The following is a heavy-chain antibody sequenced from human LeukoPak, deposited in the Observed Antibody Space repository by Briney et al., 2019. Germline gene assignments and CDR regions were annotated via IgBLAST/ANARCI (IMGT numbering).Heavy chain of an antibody. Sequence: SETLSLTCTVSGGSFSGYYCTWIRQPPGKGLEWIGEINHSGSANYNPSLKSRVTISLDTSKNQFSLKLSSVTAADAAVYYCARGQGTVTTHWGQGTLVTVSS. CDR3: ARGQGTVTTH. J-gene: IGHJ4*02. V-gene: IGHV4-34*01. CDR1: GGSFSGYY. D-gene: IGHD4-17*01. CDR2: INHSGSA.